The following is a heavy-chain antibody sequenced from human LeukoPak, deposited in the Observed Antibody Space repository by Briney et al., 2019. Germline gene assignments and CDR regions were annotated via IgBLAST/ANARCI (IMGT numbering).Heavy chain of an antibody. CDR1: GGSISSSSYY. CDR2: INHSGST. J-gene: IGHJ4*02. D-gene: IGHD1-26*01. CDR3: ASPRRSYSGSYMYSFDY. Sequence: SETLSLTCTVSGGSISSSSYYWSWLRQPPGKGLEWIGEINHSGSTNYNPSLKSRVTISVDTSKNQFSLKLSSVTAADTAVYYCASPRRSYSGSYMYSFDYWGQGTLVTVSS. V-gene: IGHV4-39*07.